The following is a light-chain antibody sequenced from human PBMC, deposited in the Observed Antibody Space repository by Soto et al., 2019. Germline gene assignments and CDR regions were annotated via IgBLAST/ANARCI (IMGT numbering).Light chain of an antibody. Sequence: QSVLTQPPSVSGAPGQRVTFSCTGSSSNIGAGYDVHWYQQLPGTAPKLLIYGNNNRPSGVPDRFSGSKSGTSASLAITGLQAEDEADYYCQSYDSSLSGSVVFGGGTQLTVL. J-gene: IGLJ2*01. V-gene: IGLV1-40*01. CDR1: SSNIGAGYD. CDR3: QSYDSSLSGSVV. CDR2: GNN.